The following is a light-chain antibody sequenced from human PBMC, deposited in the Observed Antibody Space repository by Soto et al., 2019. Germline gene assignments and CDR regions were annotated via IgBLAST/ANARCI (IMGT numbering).Light chain of an antibody. Sequence: QSVLTQPASVSGSPGQSITISCTGTSSDVGGYNYVSWYQQHPGKAPKLMIYDVSNRPSGVSNRFSGSKSGNTASLTISGLQAEDEADYYCSSYTTSGSLVFGGGTKHTVL. CDR3: SSYTTSGSLV. CDR2: DVS. V-gene: IGLV2-14*01. J-gene: IGLJ2*01. CDR1: SSDVGGYNY.